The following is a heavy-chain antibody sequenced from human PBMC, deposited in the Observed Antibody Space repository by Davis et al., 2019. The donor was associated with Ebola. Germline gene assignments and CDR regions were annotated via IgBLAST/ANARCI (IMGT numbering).Heavy chain of an antibody. CDR3: VRDPALVVTGGGWFFGL. V-gene: IGHV3-7*01. CDR2: IKHDGSEK. CDR1: GFTFSRSW. Sequence: PGGSLRLSCAASGFTFSRSWMSWVRQAPGKGLEWVANIKHDGSEKYYVDSVKGRFTISRDNVKNSLYLQMNSLRAEDTAVYYCVRDPALVVTGGGWFFGLWGRGTLVTVSS. D-gene: IGHD2-21*02. J-gene: IGHJ2*01.